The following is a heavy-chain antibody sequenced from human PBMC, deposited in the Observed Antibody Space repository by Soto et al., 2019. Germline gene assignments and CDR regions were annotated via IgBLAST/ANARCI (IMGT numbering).Heavy chain of an antibody. V-gene: IGHV4-59*01. CDR3: ASDTMRPNHYYHGVDV. D-gene: IGHD1-1*01. J-gene: IGHJ6*02. CDR2: IYYSGST. CDR1: GGSISSYY. Sequence: SETLSLTCTFSGGSISSYYWSWIRQPPGKGLEWIGYIYYSGSTNYNPSLKSRVTLSVDTSKNQFSLKLSSVTAADTAVYYCASDTMRPNHYYHGVDVWGQGNTVTVSS.